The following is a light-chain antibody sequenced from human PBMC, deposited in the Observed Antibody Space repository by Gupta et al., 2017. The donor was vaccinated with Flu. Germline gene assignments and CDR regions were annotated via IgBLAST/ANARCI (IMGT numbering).Light chain of an antibody. CDR2: RNN. V-gene: IGLV1-47*01. Sequence: QSVLTQPPSASGTPGQRVTISCSGRSSNIGSNYVYWYQQFPVTAPKLLIYRNNQRPSGVPDRFSGSKSGTSASLAISGLRAEDEADYYCATWDDSLSGLVFGGGTKLTVL. CDR3: ATWDDSLSGLV. J-gene: IGLJ2*01. CDR1: SSNIGSNY.